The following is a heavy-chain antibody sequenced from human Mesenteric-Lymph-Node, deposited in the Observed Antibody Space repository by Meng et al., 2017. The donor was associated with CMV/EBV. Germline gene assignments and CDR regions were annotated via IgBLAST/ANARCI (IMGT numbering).Heavy chain of an antibody. Sequence: SGPTLVKPTQTLTLTCTFSGFSLSTSGYYWSWIRQPPGKGLEWIGEINHGGATNYNPSLKSRVTISVDTSKNQFSLNLNSVTAADTAVYYCAKAGRKTNYHDPTAPFDYWGQGSLVTVSS. CDR1: GFSLSTSGYY. J-gene: IGHJ4*02. V-gene: IGHV4-39*01. CDR2: INHGGAT. CDR3: AKAGRKTNYHDPTAPFDY. D-gene: IGHD3-22*01.